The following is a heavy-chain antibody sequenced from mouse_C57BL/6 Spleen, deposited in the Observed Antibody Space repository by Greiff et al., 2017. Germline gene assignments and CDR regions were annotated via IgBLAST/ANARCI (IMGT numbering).Heavy chain of an antibody. V-gene: IGHV5-16*01. CDR1: GFTFSDYY. CDR3: ARDGRFGYFDV. D-gene: IGHD4-1*01. J-gene: IGHJ1*03. CDR2: INYDGSSS. Sequence: EVQLVESEGGLVQPGSSMKLSCTASGFTFSDYYMAWVRQVPEKGLEWVANINYDGSSSYYLDSLKSRFIISRDNAKNILYLQMSSLKSEDTATDYCARDGRFGYFDVWGTGTTVTVSS.